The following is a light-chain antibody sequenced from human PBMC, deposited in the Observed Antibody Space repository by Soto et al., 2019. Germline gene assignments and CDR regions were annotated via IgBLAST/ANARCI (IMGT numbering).Light chain of an antibody. CDR3: QQTYNRLWT. CDR1: QATPSS. V-gene: IGKV1-39*01. J-gene: IGKJ1*01. CDR2: GTS. Sequence: QMTQSPSSLSASIGDRVTITCRASQATPSSVSGYHQKPGRAPKLLIFGTSKLQSGVPSRFSGSGSGTVFTLIISSLQREDSGTYYCQQTYNRLWTFGQGTKVDIK.